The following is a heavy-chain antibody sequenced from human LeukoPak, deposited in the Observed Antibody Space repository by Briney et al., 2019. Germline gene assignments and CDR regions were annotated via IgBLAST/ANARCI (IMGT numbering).Heavy chain of an antibody. CDR2: INPNSGGT. CDR3: ARGGSSSWPYYYYYGMDV. D-gene: IGHD6-13*01. V-gene: IGHV1-2*04. J-gene: IGHJ6*04. CDR1: GYTFTGYY. Sequence: GAPVKVSCKASGYTFTGYYMHWVRQAPGQGLEWMEWINPNSGGTNYAQKFQGWVTMTRDTSISTAYMELSRLRSDDTAVYYCARGGSSSWPYYYYYGMDVWGKGTTVTVSS.